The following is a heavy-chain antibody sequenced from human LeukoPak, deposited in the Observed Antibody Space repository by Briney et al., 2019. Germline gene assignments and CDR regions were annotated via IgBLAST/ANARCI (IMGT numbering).Heavy chain of an antibody. CDR1: GGSSNNYY. D-gene: IGHD3-9*01. CDR3: ARGPTRYYFDY. Sequence: SETLSLTCTVSGGSSNNYYWSWIRQPPGKGLEWIAYIYYSGSTNCNPSLKSRVTISIDTSKNQFSLKLSSATAADTAVYYCARGPTRYYFDYWGQGTPVTVSS. CDR2: IYYSGST. J-gene: IGHJ4*02. V-gene: IGHV4-59*01.